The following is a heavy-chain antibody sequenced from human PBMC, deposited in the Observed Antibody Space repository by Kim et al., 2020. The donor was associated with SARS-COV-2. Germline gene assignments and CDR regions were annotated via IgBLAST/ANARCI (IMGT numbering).Heavy chain of an antibody. CDR1: GCTFSSYA. J-gene: IGHJ4*02. V-gene: IGHV1-69*13. Sequence: SVKVSCKASGCTFSSYAISWVRQAPGQGLEWMGGISPIFGTANYAQKFPGRVTITADESTSTAYMELSSLRSEDTAVYYCAGGDRHDDSSAYYYDRDYWGQGTLVTVSS. CDR2: ISPIFGTA. CDR3: AGGDRHDDSSAYYYDRDY. D-gene: IGHD3-22*01.